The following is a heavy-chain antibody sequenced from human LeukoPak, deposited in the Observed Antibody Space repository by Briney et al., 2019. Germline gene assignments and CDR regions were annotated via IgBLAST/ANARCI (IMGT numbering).Heavy chain of an antibody. J-gene: IGHJ4*02. CDR3: ARAYSSTWNGGFGY. V-gene: IGHV7-4-1*02. Sequence: ASVKVSCKASGSTFTSYAINWVRQAPGQGLEWMGWINTNTGNPTYAQGFTGRFVFSLDTSISTAYLQISSLKAEDAAVYYCARAYSSTWNGGFGYWGQGTLVTVSS. D-gene: IGHD6-13*01. CDR1: GSTFTSYA. CDR2: INTNTGNP.